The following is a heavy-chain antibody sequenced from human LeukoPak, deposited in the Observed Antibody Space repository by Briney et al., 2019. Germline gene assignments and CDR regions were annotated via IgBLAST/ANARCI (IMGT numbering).Heavy chain of an antibody. D-gene: IGHD3-10*01. V-gene: IGHV3-21*01. CDR3: ARDEVVRGVTFDY. Sequence: PGGSLRLSCAASGFTFSSYSMNWVRQAPGKELQWVSSISSSSNYIYYADSVKGRFTISRDNAKNSLYLQMNSLRAEDTAVYYCARDEVVRGVTFDYWGQGTLVTVSS. J-gene: IGHJ4*02. CDR1: GFTFSSYS. CDR2: ISSSSNYI.